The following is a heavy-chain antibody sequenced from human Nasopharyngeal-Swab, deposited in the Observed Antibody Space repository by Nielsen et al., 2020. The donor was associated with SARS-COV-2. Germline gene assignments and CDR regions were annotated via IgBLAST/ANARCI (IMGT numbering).Heavy chain of an antibody. V-gene: IGHV3-48*01. J-gene: IGHJ6*03. D-gene: IGHD3-3*01. CDR2: ISSSSSTI. CDR3: ASRQNVLRFLEWSSYYYYYYMDV. Sequence: WIRQPPGKGLEWVSYISSSSSTIYYADSVKGRFTISRDNAKNSLYLQMNGLRAEDTAVYYCASRQNVLRFLEWSSYYYYYYMDVWGKGTTVTVSS.